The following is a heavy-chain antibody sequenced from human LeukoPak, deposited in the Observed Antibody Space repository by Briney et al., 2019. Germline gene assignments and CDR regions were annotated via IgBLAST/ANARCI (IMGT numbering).Heavy chain of an antibody. D-gene: IGHD3-22*01. CDR1: GFTFSSYW. CDR2: IKQDGSEK. Sequence: PGGSLRLSCAASGFTFSSYWMGWVRQAPGKGLEWVANIKQDGSEKYYVDSVKGRFTISRDNAKNSLYLQMNSLRAEDTAVYYCARDPSYYYDSSGYWIEWGQETLVTVSS. V-gene: IGHV3-7*01. J-gene: IGHJ4*02. CDR3: ARDPSYYYDSSGYWIE.